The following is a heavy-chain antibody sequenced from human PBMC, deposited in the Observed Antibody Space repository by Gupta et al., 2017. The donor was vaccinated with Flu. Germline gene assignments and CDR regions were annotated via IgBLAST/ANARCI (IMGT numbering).Heavy chain of an antibody. V-gene: IGHV3-9*01. CDR3: AKANQWLAQGRGAFDI. J-gene: IGHJ3*02. D-gene: IGHD6-19*01. CDR2: ISWNSGSI. Sequence: EVQLVESGGGLVQPGRSLRLSCAASGFTFDDYAMHWVRHAPGKGLAWGSGISWNSGSIGYADSVKGRFTISRDNAKNSLYLQMNSLRAEDTALYYCAKANQWLAQGRGAFDIWGQGTMVTVSS. CDR1: GFTFDDYA.